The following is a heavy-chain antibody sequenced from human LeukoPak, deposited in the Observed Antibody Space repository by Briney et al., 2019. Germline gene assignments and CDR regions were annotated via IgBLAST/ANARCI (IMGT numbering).Heavy chain of an antibody. V-gene: IGHV1-2*04. CDR1: GYTFTGYY. CDR2: INPNSGGT. Sequence: ASVKVSCKASGYTFTGYYMHWVRQAPGQGLEWMGWINPNSGGTNYAQKFQGWVTMTRDTSISTAYMELSRLRSDDTAVYYCARGCSSTSCYLGYYYGMDVWGQGTTVTVSS. D-gene: IGHD2-2*01. CDR3: ARGCSSTSCYLGYYYGMDV. J-gene: IGHJ6*02.